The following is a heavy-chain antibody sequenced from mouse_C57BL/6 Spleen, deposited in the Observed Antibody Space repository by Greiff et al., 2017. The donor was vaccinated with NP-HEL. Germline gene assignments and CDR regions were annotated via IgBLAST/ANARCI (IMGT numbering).Heavy chain of an antibody. J-gene: IGHJ1*03. CDR3: AGVGSSHWYFDV. D-gene: IGHD1-1*01. V-gene: IGHV1-50*01. Sequence: QVQLQQPGAELVKPGASVKLSCKASGYTFTSYWMQWVKQRPGQGLEWIGEIDPSDSYTNYNQKFKGKATLTVDTSSSTAYLQLSSLTSEDAAVYYCAGVGSSHWYFDVWGTGTTVTVSS. CDR2: IDPSDSYT. CDR1: GYTFTSYW.